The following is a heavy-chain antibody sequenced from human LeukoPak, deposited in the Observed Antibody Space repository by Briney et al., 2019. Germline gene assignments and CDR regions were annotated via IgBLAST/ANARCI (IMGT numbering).Heavy chain of an antibody. V-gene: IGHV4-38-2*01. J-gene: IGHJ3*02. CDR2: IYHSGST. Sequence: SETLSLTCAVSGYSISSGYYWGWIRQPPGTGLEWIGSIYHSGSTYYNPSLKSRVTISVDTSKKQFSLKLSSVTAADTAVYYCARIKGGSGDAFDIWGQGTMVTVSS. CDR3: ARIKGGSGDAFDI. CDR1: GYSISSGYY.